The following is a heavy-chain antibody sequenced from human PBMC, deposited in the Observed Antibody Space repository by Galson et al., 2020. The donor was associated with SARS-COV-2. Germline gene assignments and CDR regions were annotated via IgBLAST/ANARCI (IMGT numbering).Heavy chain of an antibody. CDR3: VRGTGWRGITSTE. CDR2: LNGDASFI. D-gene: IGHD1-20*01. J-gene: IGHJ4*02. V-gene: IGHV3-74*01. CDR1: GFSLSGYW. Sequence: GGSLRLSCAASGFSLSGYWMHWVRQVPGKGLVWVAHLNGDASFIDYADSVRGRFTISRDNAKNMLYLEMNNLRVEDWGVNYCVRGTGWRGITSTEWGQGPRAPVS.